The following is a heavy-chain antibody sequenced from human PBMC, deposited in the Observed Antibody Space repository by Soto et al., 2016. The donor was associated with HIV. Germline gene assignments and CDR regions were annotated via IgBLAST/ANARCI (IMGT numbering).Heavy chain of an antibody. Sequence: QVQLVQSGAEVKKPGASVKVSCKASGYTFTTYGISWVRQAPGQGLEWMGWISAYTGNTNYAQKLQGRVTMTTDTSTSTAYMELRSLISDDTAVYYCAREYYYGSGSYYKRYFDYWGQGTLVTVSS. CDR3: AREYYYGSGSYYKRYFDY. J-gene: IGHJ4*02. CDR2: ISAYTGNT. CDR1: GYTFTTYG. D-gene: IGHD3-10*01. V-gene: IGHV1-18*01.